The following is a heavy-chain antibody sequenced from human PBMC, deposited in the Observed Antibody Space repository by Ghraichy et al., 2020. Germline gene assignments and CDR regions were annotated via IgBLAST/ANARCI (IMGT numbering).Heavy chain of an antibody. CDR1: GGSISNNYYY. D-gene: IGHD6-13*01. J-gene: IGHJ5*02. V-gene: IGHV4-39*01. CDR3: ARKWRPGYSSRWRSATRFDP. CDR2: VYYTGSS. Sequence: SETLSLTCTVSGGSISNNYYYWGWVRQPPGKGLEWIGTVYYTGSSAYNPSLTSRVVISVDTSRNRFSLNLNSVTAADTGLYFCARKWRPGYSSRWRSATRFDPWGQGTLVTVSS.